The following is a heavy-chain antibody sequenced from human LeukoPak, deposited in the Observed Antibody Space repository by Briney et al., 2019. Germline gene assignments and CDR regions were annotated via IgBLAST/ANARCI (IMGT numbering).Heavy chain of an antibody. CDR3: PREEAAAGAGGMDV. J-gene: IGHJ6*02. CDR2: IYTSGST. CDR1: GGSISSGSYY. D-gene: IGHD6-13*01. V-gene: IGHV4-61*02. Sequence: SETLSLTCTVSGGSISSGSYYWSWIRQPAGKGLEWIGRIYTSGSTNYNPSLKSRVTISVDTSKNQFSLKLSSVTAADTAVYYCPREEAAAGAGGMDVWGQGTTVTVSS.